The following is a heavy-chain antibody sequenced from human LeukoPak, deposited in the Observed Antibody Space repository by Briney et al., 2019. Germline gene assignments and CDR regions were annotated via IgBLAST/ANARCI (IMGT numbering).Heavy chain of an antibody. CDR2: IYYSGST. J-gene: IGHJ4*02. V-gene: IGHV4-59*01. CDR3: ARERCSGGSCYLGGVLRGYFDS. D-gene: IGHD2-15*01. Sequence: SETLSLTCTVSGDSISSYYWSWIQQPPGKGLEWIGYIYYSGSTNYNPSLKSRVTISVDTSKNQFSLKLSSVTAADTAVYYCARERCSGGSCYLGGVLRGYFDSWGQGTLVTVSS. CDR1: GDSISSYY.